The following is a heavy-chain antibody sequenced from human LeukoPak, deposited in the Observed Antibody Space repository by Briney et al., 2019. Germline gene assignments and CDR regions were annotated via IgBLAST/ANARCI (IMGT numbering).Heavy chain of an antibody. CDR1: GFTFSSYA. CDR3: ATTPSAGAYYFDY. J-gene: IGHJ4*02. D-gene: IGHD3-10*01. Sequence: GGSLRLSCAASGFTFSSYAMSWVRQAPGKGLEWVAVISYDGSNKYYADSVKGRFTISRDNSKNTLYLQMNSLRAEDTAVYYCATTPSAGAYYFDYWGQGTLVTVSS. V-gene: IGHV3-30*03. CDR2: ISYDGSNK.